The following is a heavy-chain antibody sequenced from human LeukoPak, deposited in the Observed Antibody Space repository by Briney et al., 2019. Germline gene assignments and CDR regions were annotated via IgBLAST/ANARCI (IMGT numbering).Heavy chain of an antibody. CDR1: GGSISSGGYY. J-gene: IGHJ4*02. CDR2: IYHSGST. CDR3: ARSPGIAAADLDY. Sequence: SQTLSLTCTVSGGSISSGGYYWSWIRQPPGKGLEWIGYIYHSGSTYYNLSLKSRVTISVDRSKNQFSLKLSSVTAADTAVYYCARSPGIAAADLDYWGQGTLVTVSP. V-gene: IGHV4-30-2*01. D-gene: IGHD6-13*01.